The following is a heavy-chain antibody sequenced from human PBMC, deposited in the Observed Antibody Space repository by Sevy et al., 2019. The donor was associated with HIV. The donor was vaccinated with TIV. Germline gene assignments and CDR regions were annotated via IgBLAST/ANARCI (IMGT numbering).Heavy chain of an antibody. Sequence: GGSLRLSCAASGFTFTDYSMTWVRQAPGKGLEWVSSISSSGNYLYYPDSVKGRFSISRANAKNSLFLQMNSLRAEDTAVYYCARSWELLEFFDFWGQGTLVTVSS. CDR3: ARSWELLEFFDF. V-gene: IGHV3-21*06. J-gene: IGHJ4*02. CDR2: ISSSGNYL. D-gene: IGHD1-26*01. CDR1: GFTFTDYS.